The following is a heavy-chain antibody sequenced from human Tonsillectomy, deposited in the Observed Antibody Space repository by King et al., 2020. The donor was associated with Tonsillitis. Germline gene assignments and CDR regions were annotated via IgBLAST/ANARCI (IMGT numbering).Heavy chain of an antibody. J-gene: IGHJ4*02. CDR1: GDSISSSSYY. CDR3: ARRITNGNYSPTFVDY. CDR2: IYYSGST. Sequence: VQLQESGPGLVKPSETLSLTCTVSGDSISSSSYYWGWIRQPPGKGLEWIGSIYYSGSTYYNPSLKSRVTISVETSKNQFSLKLSSVTAADTAVYYCARRITNGNYSPTFVDYWGQGTLVTVSS. V-gene: IGHV4-39*01. D-gene: IGHD3-3*01.